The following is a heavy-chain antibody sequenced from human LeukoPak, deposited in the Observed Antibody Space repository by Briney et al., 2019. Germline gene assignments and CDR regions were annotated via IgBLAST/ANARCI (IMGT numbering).Heavy chain of an antibody. J-gene: IGHJ4*02. V-gene: IGHV4-31*03. CDR1: GGSISSGGYY. Sequence: SQTLSLTCTVSGGSISSGGYYWSWIRQHPGKGLEWIGYIYYSGSTYYNPSLKSRVTISVDTSKNQFSLKLSSVTAANTAVYYCARCPFRQRFFDYWGQGTLVTVSS. CDR2: IYYSGST. D-gene: IGHD2/OR15-2a*01. CDR3: ARCPFRQRFFDY.